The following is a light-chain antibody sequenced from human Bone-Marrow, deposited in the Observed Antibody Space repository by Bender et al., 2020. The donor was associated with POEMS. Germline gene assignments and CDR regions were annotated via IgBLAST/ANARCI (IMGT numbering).Light chain of an antibody. Sequence: NFMLTQPHSLSESPGKTITISCTRSSGSIASDYVQWYQQRPGSPPTTVIFEDDQRPSGVPGRFSGSIDSSSNSASLTISRLKTEDEADYYCQSYDTSSQVFGGGTKLTVL. CDR2: EDD. CDR3: QSYDTSSQV. V-gene: IGLV6-57*01. CDR1: SGSIASDY. J-gene: IGLJ2*01.